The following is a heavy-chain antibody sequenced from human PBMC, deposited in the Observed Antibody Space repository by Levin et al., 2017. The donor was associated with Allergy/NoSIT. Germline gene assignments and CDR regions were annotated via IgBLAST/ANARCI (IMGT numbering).Heavy chain of an antibody. V-gene: IGHV5-51*01. J-gene: IGHJ4*02. CDR1: GYSFTSSW. CDR2: IYPDDSDT. Sequence: GESLKISCKVSGYSFTSSWIGWVRQMPGKGLEWMGNIYPDDSDTKYSPSFQGQVTISADKSISTAYLQWSNLKASDTAIYYCASFGFEHTYGPGYYWGQGTLVTVSS. D-gene: IGHD2-8*01. CDR3: ASFGFEHTYGPGYY.